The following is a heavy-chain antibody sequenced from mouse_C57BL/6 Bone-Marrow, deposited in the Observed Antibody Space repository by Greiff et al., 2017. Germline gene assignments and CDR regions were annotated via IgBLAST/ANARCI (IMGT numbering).Heavy chain of an antibody. CDR1: GFTFSSYT. Sequence: EVQLVESGGGLVKPGGSLKLSCAASGFTFSSYTMSWVRQTPEKRLEWVATISGGGGNTYYPDSVKGRFTISRDNAKNTLYLQMSSLRSEDTALYYCARDDGYYNYAMDYWGQGTSVTVSS. V-gene: IGHV5-9*01. CDR2: ISGGGGNT. J-gene: IGHJ4*01. CDR3: ARDDGYYNYAMDY. D-gene: IGHD2-3*01.